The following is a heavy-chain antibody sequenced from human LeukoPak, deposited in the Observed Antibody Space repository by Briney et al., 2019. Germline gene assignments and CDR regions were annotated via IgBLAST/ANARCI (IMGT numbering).Heavy chain of an antibody. CDR3: ARGGIQVSGIDEFDY. Sequence: GGSLRLSCAASGFTFIDYDMHWVRQVIGQGLEWVSAIGIRGDTHYSGSVKGRFTISRENAESSLYLQMNSLRAEDTAVYYCARGGIQVSGIDEFDYWGQGTLVTVSS. CDR1: GFTFIDYD. D-gene: IGHD6-19*01. CDR2: IGIRGDT. V-gene: IGHV3-13*01. J-gene: IGHJ4*02.